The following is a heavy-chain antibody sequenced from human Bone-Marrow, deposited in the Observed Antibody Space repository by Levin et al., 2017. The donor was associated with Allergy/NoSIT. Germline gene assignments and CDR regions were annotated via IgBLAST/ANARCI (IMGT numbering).Heavy chain of an antibody. CDR1: GFTFSDYY. V-gene: IGHV3-11*01. Sequence: GGSLRLSCEASGFTFSDYYMSWIRQAPGKGLEWVAYTRGGGGTRYYGDFVRGRFTISRDNAKKSLYLQMNSLTTDDTGVYYCVRGQMTEVRGATMYYHYYGMDVWGQGTTVTVSS. CDR2: TRGGGGTR. J-gene: IGHJ6*02. CDR3: VRGQMTEVRGATMYYHYYGMDV. D-gene: IGHD3-10*01.